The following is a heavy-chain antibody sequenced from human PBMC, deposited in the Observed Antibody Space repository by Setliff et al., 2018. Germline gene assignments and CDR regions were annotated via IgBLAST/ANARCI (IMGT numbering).Heavy chain of an antibody. D-gene: IGHD1-26*01. CDR2: ISWNSGSI. CDR3: AKDIRGLGATPLDY. J-gene: IGHJ4*02. Sequence: GGSLRLSCAASGFTFDDYAMHWVRQAPGKGLEWVSGISWNSGSIGYADSVKGRFTISRDHAKNSLYLQMNSLRAEDTAVYYCAKDIRGLGATPLDYWGQGTLVTVSS. CDR1: GFTFDDYA. V-gene: IGHV3-9*01.